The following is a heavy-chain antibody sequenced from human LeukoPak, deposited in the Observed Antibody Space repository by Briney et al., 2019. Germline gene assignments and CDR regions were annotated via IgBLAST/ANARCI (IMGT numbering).Heavy chain of an antibody. CDR3: ARHGSTFYSSSSNWFVP. D-gene: IGHD6-13*01. CDR2: IYYSGST. J-gene: IGHJ5*02. V-gene: IGHV4-59*08. CDR1: GGSISSYY. Sequence: SETLSLTCTVSGGSISSYYWSWIRQPPGKGLEWIGYIYYSGSTNYNPSLKSRVTISVDTSKNQFSLKLSSVTAADTAVYYCARHGSTFYSSSSNWFVPWGQGTLVTVSS.